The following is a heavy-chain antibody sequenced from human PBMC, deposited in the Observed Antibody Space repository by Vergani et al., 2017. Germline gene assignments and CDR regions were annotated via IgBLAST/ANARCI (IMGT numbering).Heavy chain of an antibody. Sequence: EVRLVDSGGGLVQPGGSLRLSFGASGFTFSSYAMTWVRQVPGKGLEWVSAISGSGGNTFYTDSVKGRFTISRDNSKDTLYLQMNSLRVEDTAIYYCAKARDPNCKGGNCYSYYYGLDLWGQGTTVTVSS. CDR3: AKARDPNCKGGNCYSYYYGLDL. CDR1: GFTFSSYA. CDR2: ISGSGGNT. V-gene: IGHV3-23*04. J-gene: IGHJ6*02. D-gene: IGHD2-15*01.